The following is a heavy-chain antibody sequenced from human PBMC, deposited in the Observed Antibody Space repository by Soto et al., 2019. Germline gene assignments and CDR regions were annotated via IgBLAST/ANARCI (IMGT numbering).Heavy chain of an antibody. CDR2: RFLDVDT. Sequence: HITLKESGPTLVKPTQTLTLTCIFSGFSFSADGVGVGWFRQPPGKTLEWLALRFLDVDTRYRPSLKSKRTITKASSKNQVVLTMNNMDPLDTATYYCSHAFGGTSWPNDAFDVWGQGTAVTVSS. CDR1: GFSFSADGVG. CDR3: SHAFGGTSWPNDAFDV. J-gene: IGHJ3*01. V-gene: IGHV2-5*02. D-gene: IGHD3-16*01.